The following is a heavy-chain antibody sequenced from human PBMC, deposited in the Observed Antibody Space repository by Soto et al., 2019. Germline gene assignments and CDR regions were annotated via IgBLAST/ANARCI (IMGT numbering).Heavy chain of an antibody. J-gene: IGHJ1*01. D-gene: IGHD6-19*01. CDR2: IYYTGTT. CDR3: WSYFYSSARQYFYH. CDR1: GGSISGSGYY. Sequence: SETLSLTCTVSGGSISGSGYYWGRIRQRPGQGLEWVGTIYYTGTTYYNPSLKTPLSMSVDTSKNQFYLKLSSVTAADTAVYYCWSYFYSSARQYFYHCGRGTLVTVSS. V-gene: IGHV4-39*01.